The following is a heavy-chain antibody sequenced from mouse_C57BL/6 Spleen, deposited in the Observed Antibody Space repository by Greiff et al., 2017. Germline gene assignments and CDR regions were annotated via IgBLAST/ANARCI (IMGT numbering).Heavy chain of an antibody. Sequence: QVQLQQPGAELVKPGASVKLSCKASGYTFTSYWMQWVKQRPGQGLEWIGEIDPSDSSTNYNQKFKGKATLTVDTSSSTASMQLSGLTSEDSAVYYCARGDYYGSSLFAYWGQGTLVTVSA. J-gene: IGHJ3*01. V-gene: IGHV1-50*01. CDR1: GYTFTSYW. CDR3: ARGDYYGSSLFAY. D-gene: IGHD1-1*01. CDR2: IDPSDSST.